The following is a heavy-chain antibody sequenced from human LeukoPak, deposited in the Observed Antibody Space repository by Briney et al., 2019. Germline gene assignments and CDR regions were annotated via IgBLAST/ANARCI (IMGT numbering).Heavy chain of an antibody. CDR1: GGSFSGYH. J-gene: IGHJ4*02. D-gene: IGHD2-21*02. Sequence: PSETLSLTCAVSGGSFSGYHWTWIRQPPGKGLEWIGEINHSGSTNYNPSLKSRVTISVDTSKNQFSLRLSSVTAADTAVYYCARGGFYCGGDCYVDYWGQGTLVTVSS. CDR2: INHSGST. V-gene: IGHV4-34*01. CDR3: ARGGFYCGGDCYVDY.